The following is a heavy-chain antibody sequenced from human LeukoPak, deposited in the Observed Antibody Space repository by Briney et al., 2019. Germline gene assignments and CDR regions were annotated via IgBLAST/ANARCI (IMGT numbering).Heavy chain of an antibody. D-gene: IGHD5-12*01. J-gene: IGHJ6*02. CDR1: GFTFSSYA. CDR2: ISYDGSNK. CDR3: ARARGYSGYDVYYYYYGMDV. Sequence: GGSLRLSCVASGFTFSSYAMHWVRQAPGKGLEWVVVISYDGSNKYYADSVKGRFTISRDNSKNTLYLQMNSLRAEDTAVYYCARARGYSGYDVYYYYYGMDVWGQGTTVTVSS. V-gene: IGHV3-30-3*01.